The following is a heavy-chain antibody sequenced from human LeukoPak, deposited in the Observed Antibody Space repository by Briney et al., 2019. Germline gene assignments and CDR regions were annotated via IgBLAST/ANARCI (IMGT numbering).Heavy chain of an antibody. CDR2: MNPNSGNT. V-gene: IGHV1-8*02. CDR3: AFSSYYLQGNYYYMDV. Sequence: EASVKVSCKASGYTFTSYDINWVRQATGQGLEWMGWMNPNSGNTGYAQKFQGRVTMTTDTSTSTVYMELRSLRSDDTAVYYCAFSSYYLQGNYYYMDVWGKGTTVTVSS. CDR1: GYTFTSYD. J-gene: IGHJ6*03. D-gene: IGHD1-26*01.